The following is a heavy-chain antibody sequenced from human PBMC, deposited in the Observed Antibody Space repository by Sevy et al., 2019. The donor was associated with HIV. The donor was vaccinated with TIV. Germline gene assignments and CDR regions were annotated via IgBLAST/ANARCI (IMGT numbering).Heavy chain of an antibody. J-gene: IGHJ4*02. CDR1: GFTFRTSG. V-gene: IGHV3-30*18. D-gene: IGHD3-10*01. Sequence: GGSLRLSCVTSGFTFRTSGMHWVRQSPGKGLEWVAIISYDEAHKNYADSVRGPSSFSKDNSKNTLYLQMSCLKPEDTAVYYCAKDYSAGITFVRGAYRARGDYFDYWGQGTQVTVSS. CDR2: ISYDEAHK. CDR3: AKDYSAGITFVRGAYRARGDYFDY.